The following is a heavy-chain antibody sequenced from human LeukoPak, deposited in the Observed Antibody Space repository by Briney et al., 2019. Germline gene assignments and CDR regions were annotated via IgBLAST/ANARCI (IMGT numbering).Heavy chain of an antibody. V-gene: IGHV4-61*05. Sequence: SETLSLTCTVSGGSISSSSYYWGWIRQPPGKGLEWVGYIYYSGSTNYNPSLKSRVTISVDTSKNQFSLKLSSVTAADTAVYYCAGGSGSSPYAPVDYWGQGTLATVSS. CDR2: IYYSGST. J-gene: IGHJ4*02. CDR3: AGGSGSSPYAPVDY. D-gene: IGHD3-10*01. CDR1: GGSISSSSYY.